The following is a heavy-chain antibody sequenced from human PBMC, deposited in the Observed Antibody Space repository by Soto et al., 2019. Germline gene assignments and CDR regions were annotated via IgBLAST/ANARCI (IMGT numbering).Heavy chain of an antibody. J-gene: IGHJ6*02. Sequence: ASVKVSCKASGGTFSSYTISWVRQAPGQGLEWMGRIIPILGIANYAQKYQGRVTITADKSTSTAYMEQSSLRSEDTAVNYCARDQHSKDAYGMDVWGQGTTVTVSS. CDR3: ARDQHSKDAYGMDV. CDR1: GGTFSSYT. CDR2: IIPILGIA. D-gene: IGHD3-3*02. V-gene: IGHV1-69*04.